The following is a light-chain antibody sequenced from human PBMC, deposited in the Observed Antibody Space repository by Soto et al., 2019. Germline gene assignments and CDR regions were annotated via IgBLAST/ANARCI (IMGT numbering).Light chain of an antibody. V-gene: IGKV3-20*01. Sequence: EIVLTQSPGTLSLSPGERATLSCRASQSVSSSALAWYQQKPGQAPRLLIYGASSRATGIPDRFGGSGSGTDFTLTISRLEPEDFAVYYCQHYGSSLWTFGHGTKVEVK. CDR2: GAS. CDR3: QHYGSSLWT. J-gene: IGKJ1*01. CDR1: QSVSSSA.